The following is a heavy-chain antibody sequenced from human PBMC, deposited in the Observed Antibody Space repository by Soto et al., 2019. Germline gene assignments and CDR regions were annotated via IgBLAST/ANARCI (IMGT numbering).Heavy chain of an antibody. V-gene: IGHV3-7*02. D-gene: IGHD5-12*01. CDR2: IKQDGSDK. J-gene: IGHJ4*02. CDR3: ASRGGNSGYSFDY. CDR1: GFTFSTYW. Sequence: EVQLVESGGGLVQPGGSLRLSCAASGFTFSTYWMSWVRQTPGKGLEWVANIKQDGSDKNYVDSVKGRFTSSRDNGKNSLYLQMKSLRAEDTAVYYCASRGGNSGYSFDYWGQGTLVTVSS.